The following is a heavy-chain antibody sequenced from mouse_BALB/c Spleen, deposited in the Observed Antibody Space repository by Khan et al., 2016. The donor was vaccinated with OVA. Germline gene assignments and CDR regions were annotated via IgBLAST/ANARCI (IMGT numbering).Heavy chain of an antibody. CDR1: GYTFSSYW. CDR3: ARGNYYGGSSWFAY. D-gene: IGHD1-1*01. CDR2: ILPGSGRN. Sequence: QVQLKQSGAELMKPGASVKISCKATGYTFSSYWIEWVKQRPGHGLEWIGEILPGSGRNNYNEKFKGKATFTADTSSNTAYMQLSNLTSDDSAVYYCARGNYYGGSSWFAYWGQGTLVTVSA. J-gene: IGHJ3*01. V-gene: IGHV1-9*01.